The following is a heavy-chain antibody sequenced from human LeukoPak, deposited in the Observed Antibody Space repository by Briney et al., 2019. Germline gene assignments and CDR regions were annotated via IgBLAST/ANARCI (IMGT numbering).Heavy chain of an antibody. J-gene: IGHJ6*02. CDR1: GFTFSSYS. V-gene: IGHV3-21*01. CDR3: AREDSSGWYSYYGMDV. D-gene: IGHD6-19*01. Sequence: GGSLRLSCAASGFTFSSYSMNWVRQAPGKGLEWVSSISSGSSYIYYADSVKGRFTISRDNAKNSLYLQMNSLRAEDTAVYYCAREDSSGWYSYYGMDVWGQGTTVTVSS. CDR2: ISSGSSYI.